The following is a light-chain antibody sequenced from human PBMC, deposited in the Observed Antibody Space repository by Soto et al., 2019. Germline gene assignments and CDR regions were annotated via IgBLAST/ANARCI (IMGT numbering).Light chain of an antibody. Sequence: VMTPSPPTLSSSSRSSPTLSSRASQSVSSYLAWYQQRPGQAPRLLIYDAFNRATGVPARFSGSGSGTDFTLTVSNLEAEDFAVYFCQQRRQWPITFGQGTRLEIK. CDR1: QSVSSY. CDR2: DAF. CDR3: QQRRQWPIT. V-gene: IGKV3-11*01. J-gene: IGKJ5*01.